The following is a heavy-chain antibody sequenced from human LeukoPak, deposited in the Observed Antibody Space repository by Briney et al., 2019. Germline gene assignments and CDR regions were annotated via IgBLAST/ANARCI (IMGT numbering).Heavy chain of an antibody. CDR3: ARGQPDYGMDV. J-gene: IGHJ6*02. CDR1: GGSISSYY. V-gene: IGHV4-59*01. Sequence: SETLSLTCTVSGGSISSYYWSWIRQPPGKGLEWVGYISYSGNTNYNPSLKSRVTISLDTSKSQFSLKLSSVTAADTAVYFCARGQPDYGMDVWGQGTTVTVSS. CDR2: ISYSGNT. D-gene: IGHD5-18*01.